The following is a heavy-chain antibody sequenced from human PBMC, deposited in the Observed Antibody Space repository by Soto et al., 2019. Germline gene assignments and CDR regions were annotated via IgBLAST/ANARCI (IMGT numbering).Heavy chain of an antibody. CDR3: ASISSSWYLRWFDP. D-gene: IGHD6-13*01. CDR1: GGSISSSNW. Sequence: QVQLQESGPGLVKPSGTLSLTCAVSGGSISSSNWWSWVRQPPGKGLEWIGEIYHSGSTNYNPSLQSRVTISVDTSKNQFSLKLSSVTAADTAVYYCASISSSWYLRWFDPWGQGTLVTVSS. V-gene: IGHV4-4*02. CDR2: IYHSGST. J-gene: IGHJ5*02.